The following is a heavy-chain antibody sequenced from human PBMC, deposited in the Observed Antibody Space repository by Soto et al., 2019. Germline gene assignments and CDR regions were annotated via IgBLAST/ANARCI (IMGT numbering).Heavy chain of an antibody. D-gene: IGHD4-17*01. J-gene: IGHJ4*02. CDR3: AAESKYGDYVSQ. CDR1: GYTFTNYG. CDR2: ISAYNGNT. Sequence: GASVKVSCKASGYTFTNYGITWVRQAPGQGLEWMGWISAYNGNTNYAQKFQERVTITRDMSTSTAYMELSSLRSEDTAVYYCAAESKYGDYVSQWGQGTLVTVSS. V-gene: IGHV1-18*01.